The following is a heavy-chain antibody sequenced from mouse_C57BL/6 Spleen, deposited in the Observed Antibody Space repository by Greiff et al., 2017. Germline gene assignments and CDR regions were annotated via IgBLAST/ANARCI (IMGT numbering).Heavy chain of an antibody. D-gene: IGHD1-1*01. V-gene: IGHV1-54*01. Sequence: QVQLQQSGAELVRPGTSVKVSCKASGYPFPNYLIEWVKPRPGQGLEWIGVINPGRGGTNYKEKFKGKATLTADKSTSTAYMQLSSPTSEDSAVYFCARGRLLYWYFDVWGTGTTVTVSS. CDR2: INPGRGGT. J-gene: IGHJ1*03. CDR3: ARGRLLYWYFDV. CDR1: GYPFPNYL.